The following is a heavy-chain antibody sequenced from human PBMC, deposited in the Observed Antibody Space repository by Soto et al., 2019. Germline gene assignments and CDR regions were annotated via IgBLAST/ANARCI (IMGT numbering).Heavy chain of an antibody. V-gene: IGHV5-51*01. CDR1: GYSFTRYW. Sequence: PGESLKISCNGSGYSFTRYWIGWVRQLPGKGLEWMGIIYPGDSDTRYSPSFQGQVTSSADKSISTAYLQWSSLKASDTPMYYCARHIVVVTAMMDYCYYGMDVWGQGTTVTVSS. J-gene: IGHJ6*02. CDR2: IYPGDSDT. CDR3: ARHIVVVTAMMDYCYYGMDV. D-gene: IGHD2-21*02.